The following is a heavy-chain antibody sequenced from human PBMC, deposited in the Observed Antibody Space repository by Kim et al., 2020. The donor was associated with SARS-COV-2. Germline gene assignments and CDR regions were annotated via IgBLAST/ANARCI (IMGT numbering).Heavy chain of an antibody. CDR2: VYHGGTT. V-gene: IGHV4-4*02. CDR3: ARGSKPPYYYGSGTYLDY. D-gene: IGHD3-10*01. Sequence: SETLSLTCAVSGGSISSNNWWSWVRQPPGKGLEWIGDVYHGGTTNYNPSLMSRVTITLEKSKSQFSLKLSSVTAADTAVYYCARGSKPPYYYGSGTYLDYWGQGTLVTVSS. J-gene: IGHJ4*02. CDR1: GGSISSNNW.